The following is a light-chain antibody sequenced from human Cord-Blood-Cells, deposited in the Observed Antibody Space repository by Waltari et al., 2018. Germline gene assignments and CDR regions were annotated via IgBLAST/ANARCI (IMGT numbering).Light chain of an antibody. Sequence: IQMTQSPSSLSASVGDRVTITCQASQDISNYLNWYQQKPGKAPKLLIYDAPNLETGVPSRFSGSGSGTDFTFTISSLQPEDIATYYCQQYDNLLITFGQGTRLEIK. J-gene: IGKJ5*01. CDR2: DAP. CDR3: QQYDNLLIT. CDR1: QDISNY. V-gene: IGKV1-33*01.